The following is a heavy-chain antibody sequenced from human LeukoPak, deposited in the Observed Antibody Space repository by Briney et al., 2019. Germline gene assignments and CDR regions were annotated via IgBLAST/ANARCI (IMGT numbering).Heavy chain of an antibody. J-gene: IGHJ4*02. Sequence: GGSLRLSCAASGFTSSDSPINWVRETPGKGLEGVSYICSTVVIYNADSVRGRFSMSRDNAMNSVYMQMNSLRAEDTALYYCARDHNWGFDYWGRGTLVTVSS. V-gene: IGHV3-69-1*01. CDR1: GFTSSDSP. CDR2: ICSTVVI. D-gene: IGHD7-27*01. CDR3: ARDHNWGFDY.